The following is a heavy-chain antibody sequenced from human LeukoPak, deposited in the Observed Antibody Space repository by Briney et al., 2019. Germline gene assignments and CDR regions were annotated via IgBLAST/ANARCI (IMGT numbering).Heavy chain of an antibody. J-gene: IGHJ6*02. V-gene: IGHV1-2*06. CDR3: ARDLGLMTTVVSPLYYYYYGMDV. CDR1: GYTFTGYY. CDR2: INPNSGGT. Sequence: ASVKVSCKASGYTFTGYYMHWVRQAPGQGPEWMGRINPNSGGTNYAQKFQGRVTMTRDTSISTAYMELSRLRSDDTAVYYCARDLGLMTTVVSPLYYYYYGMDVWGQGTTVTVSS. D-gene: IGHD4-23*01.